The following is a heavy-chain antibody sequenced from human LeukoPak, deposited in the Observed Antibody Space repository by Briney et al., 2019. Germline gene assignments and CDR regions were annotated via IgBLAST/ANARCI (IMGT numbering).Heavy chain of an antibody. CDR3: AKTTTGYSSGRYPGWPVDY. V-gene: IGHV3-74*01. J-gene: IGHJ4*02. D-gene: IGHD6-19*01. CDR2: INSDGSST. CDR1: GFTFSSYW. Sequence: GGSLRLSCAASGFTFSSYWMHWVRQAPGKGLVWVSRINSDGSSTSYADSVKGRFTISRDNAKNTLYLQMNSLRAEDTAVYYCAKTTTGYSSGRYPGWPVDYWGQGTLVTVSS.